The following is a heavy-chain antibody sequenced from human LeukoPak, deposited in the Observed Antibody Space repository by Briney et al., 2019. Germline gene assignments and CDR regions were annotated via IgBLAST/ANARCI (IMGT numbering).Heavy chain of an antibody. CDR3: AKALFNGDLYNWLDP. CDR2: IRYDGGNK. V-gene: IGHV3-30*02. Sequence: GGSLRLSCAASGSTFSSYGMHWVRQAPGKGLEWVAFIRYDGGNKYYADSVKGRFTISRDNSKNTLYLQMNSLRAEDTAVYYCAKALFNGDLYNWLDPWGQGTLVTVSS. J-gene: IGHJ5*02. CDR1: GSTFSSYG. D-gene: IGHD4-17*01.